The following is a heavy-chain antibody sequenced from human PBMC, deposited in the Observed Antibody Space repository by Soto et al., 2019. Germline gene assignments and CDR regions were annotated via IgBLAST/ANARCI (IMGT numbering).Heavy chain of an antibody. D-gene: IGHD3-10*01. CDR1: GGSFSGYY. Sequence: QVQLQQWGAGLLKPSETLSLTCAVYGGSFSGYYWSWIRQPPGKGLEWIGEINHSGSTNYNPSLKSRVTISVDTSTNQFSPQLSSVTAANTAVYYCARGQGKLLWFGELTVYFDYWGQGTLVTVSS. CDR2: INHSGST. CDR3: ARGQGKLLWFGELTVYFDY. V-gene: IGHV4-34*01. J-gene: IGHJ4*02.